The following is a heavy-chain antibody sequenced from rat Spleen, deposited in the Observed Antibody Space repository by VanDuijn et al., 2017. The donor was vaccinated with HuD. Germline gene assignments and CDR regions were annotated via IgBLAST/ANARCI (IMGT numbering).Heavy chain of an antibody. CDR3: AKRDYDGYYPFAY. CDR1: GFTFSRYW. Sequence: EVQLVESGGGLVQPGRSLQISCVASGFTFSRYWMYWIRQAPGKGLECVSSINGDGGSTYYPDSVKGRFTISRDNAENTVYLQMNSLRSEDTATYYCAKRDYDGYYPFAYWGQGTLVTVSS. D-gene: IGHD1-12*03. CDR2: INGDGGST. V-gene: IGHV5-58*01. J-gene: IGHJ3*01.